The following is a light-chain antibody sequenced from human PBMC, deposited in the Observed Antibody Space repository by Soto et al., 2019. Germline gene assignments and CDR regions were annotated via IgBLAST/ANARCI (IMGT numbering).Light chain of an antibody. CDR2: AAS. CDR1: QDIGNY. V-gene: IGKV1-27*01. CDR3: QTYSSAPYT. Sequence: DIQGTQSPSSLSASVGDTVTITCRASQDIGNYLAWYQQKPGKVPELLIYAASTLQSGVPYRFSGSGSGTDFTLTISSLQPKDVATYYCQTYSSAPYTFGQGTKLDTK. J-gene: IGKJ2*01.